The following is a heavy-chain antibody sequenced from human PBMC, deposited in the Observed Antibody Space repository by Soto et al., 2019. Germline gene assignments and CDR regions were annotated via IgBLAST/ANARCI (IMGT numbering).Heavy chain of an antibody. D-gene: IGHD6-13*01. CDR1: GLTFSSFA. CDR3: VKSSRTLGDS. J-gene: IGHJ4*02. Sequence: EVQLLESGGGLVQPGGSLRLSCAASGLTFSSFAMSWVRQAPGKGLEWVSAIDTSGGGTYYADSVKGRFTISRDNSKNTLYLQMNSLRAEDTAVYYAVKSSRTLGDSWDQGTLVTVSS. V-gene: IGHV3-23*01. CDR2: IDTSGGGT.